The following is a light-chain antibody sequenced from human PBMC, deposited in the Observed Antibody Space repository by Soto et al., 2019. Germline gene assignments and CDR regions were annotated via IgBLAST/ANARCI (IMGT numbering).Light chain of an antibody. CDR1: QSISSY. Sequence: DIQMTQSPSSLSASVGDRVTITCRASQSISSYLNWYQQKPGKAPKLLIYAASSLQSGVPSRFSVSGSRTDFTLTISSLQPEDFATYYCQQSYSTPHTFGQGTKLEIK. V-gene: IGKV1-39*01. CDR3: QQSYSTPHT. CDR2: AAS. J-gene: IGKJ2*01.